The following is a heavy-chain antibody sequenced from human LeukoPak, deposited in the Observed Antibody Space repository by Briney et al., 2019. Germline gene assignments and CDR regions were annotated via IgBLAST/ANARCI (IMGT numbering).Heavy chain of an antibody. CDR2: IIHTFGTA. Sequence: GASVKVSCKVSGGTFSNYAISWVRQAPGQGLEWLGGIIHTFGTANYEHTFQRRVAITADESTSTAYTELSSLRSEDTAVYYCARSYTSGWYDVKYWGQGTLVTVSS. CDR3: ARSYTSGWYDVKY. V-gene: IGHV1-69*13. CDR1: GGTFSNYA. J-gene: IGHJ4*02. D-gene: IGHD6-19*01.